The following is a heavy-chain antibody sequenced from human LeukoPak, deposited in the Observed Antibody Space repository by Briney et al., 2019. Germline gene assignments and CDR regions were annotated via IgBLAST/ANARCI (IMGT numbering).Heavy chain of an antibody. D-gene: IGHD1-7*01. V-gene: IGHV1-24*01. Sequence: GASVKVSCKVSGYTLTELSMHWVRQAPGKGLEWMGGFDPEDGETIYAQKFQGRVTMTEDTSTDTAYMKLSSLRSEDTAVYYCATVSYNWNYSKYYGMDVWGQGTTVTVSS. J-gene: IGHJ6*02. CDR3: ATVSYNWNYSKYYGMDV. CDR1: GYTLTELS. CDR2: FDPEDGET.